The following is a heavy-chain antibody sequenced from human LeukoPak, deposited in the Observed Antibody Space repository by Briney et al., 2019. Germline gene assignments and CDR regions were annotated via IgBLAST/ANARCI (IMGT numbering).Heavy chain of an antibody. Sequence: GGSLRLSCAASGFTFNTFNMNWVRQAPGKGLEWVSSITSGGDYIYYADSVKGRFTTSRDNAKNSLSLQLDSLRVEDTAVYYCARGHYDVLAASYKWTPDYWGQGTLVTVSS. CDR1: GFTFNTFN. CDR3: ARGHYDVLAASYKWTPDY. V-gene: IGHV3-21*01. D-gene: IGHD3-9*01. J-gene: IGHJ4*02. CDR2: ITSGGDYI.